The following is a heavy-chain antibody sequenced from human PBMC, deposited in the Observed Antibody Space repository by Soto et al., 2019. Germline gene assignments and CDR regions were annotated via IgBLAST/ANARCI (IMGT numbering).Heavy chain of an antibody. D-gene: IGHD1-1*01. Sequence: QITLKESGPTLVKPTQTLTLTCTFSGFSLTTSGVGVGWIRQPPGKALEYLAVIYWDDDKRYSPSLNSRLTLTKDTSKNQVVLTMTSMDPVDTATYFCAHRRPWSSDWNSGWFDPWGQGTLVTVSS. CDR3: AHRRPWSSDWNSGWFDP. V-gene: IGHV2-5*02. CDR1: GFSLTTSGVG. CDR2: IYWDDDK. J-gene: IGHJ5*02.